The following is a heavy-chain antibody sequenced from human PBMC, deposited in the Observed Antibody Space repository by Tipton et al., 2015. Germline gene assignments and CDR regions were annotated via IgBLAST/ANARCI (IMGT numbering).Heavy chain of an antibody. Sequence: TLSLTCAVSAYSISSDYYWGWIRQPPGKGLEWIGSISHSGNTYYNPSLKSRVTMSRDTSKNQFSLKLTSVTAADTAVYYCAKDRRGNWKYVGAFDYWGQGTLVTVSS. CDR1: AYSISSDYY. V-gene: IGHV4-38-2*02. D-gene: IGHD1-7*01. CDR2: ISHSGNT. CDR3: AKDRRGNWKYVGAFDY. J-gene: IGHJ4*02.